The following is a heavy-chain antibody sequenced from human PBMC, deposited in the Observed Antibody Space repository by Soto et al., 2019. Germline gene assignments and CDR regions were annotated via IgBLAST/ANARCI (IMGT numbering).Heavy chain of an antibody. CDR3: ARDNRLTVNPANVPYGMDV. D-gene: IGHD3-16*01. CDR2: INWNSGII. CDR1: GFTLADYG. J-gene: IGHJ6*02. V-gene: IGHV3-9*01. Sequence: GGSLRLSCAASGFTLADYGLHWVRQVPGKGLEWVPGINWNSGIITYADSVKGRFTISRDNAKNSLDLQMNSLRPEDTGLYHCARDNRLTVNPANVPYGMDVWGQGTTVTVSS.